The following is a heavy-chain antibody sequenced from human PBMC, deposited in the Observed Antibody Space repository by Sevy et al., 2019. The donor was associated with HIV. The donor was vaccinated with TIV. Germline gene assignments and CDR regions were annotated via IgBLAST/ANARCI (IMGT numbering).Heavy chain of an antibody. Sequence: GGSLRLSCAASGFTFSSYSMNWVRQAPGKGLEWVSSISSSSYIYYADSVKGRFTISRDNAKNSSYLQMNSLRAEDTAVYYCAREGEAYCGGDCYFFYWGQGTLVTVSS. D-gene: IGHD2-21*02. CDR2: ISSSSYI. V-gene: IGHV3-21*01. CDR3: AREGEAYCGGDCYFFY. J-gene: IGHJ4*02. CDR1: GFTFSSYS.